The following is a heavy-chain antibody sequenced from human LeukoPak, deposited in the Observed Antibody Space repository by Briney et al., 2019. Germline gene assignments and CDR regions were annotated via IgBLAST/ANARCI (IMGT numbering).Heavy chain of an antibody. Sequence: SETLSLTCAVYGGSFSGYYWSWIRQPPGKGLEWIGYIYYSGSTNYNPSLKSRVTISVDTSKNQFSLKLSSVTAADTAVYYCARAIGSGSYYYYFDYWGQGTLVTVSS. CDR1: GGSFSGYY. V-gene: IGHV4-59*12. CDR3: ARAIGSGSYYYYFDY. J-gene: IGHJ4*02. CDR2: IYYSGST. D-gene: IGHD3-10*01.